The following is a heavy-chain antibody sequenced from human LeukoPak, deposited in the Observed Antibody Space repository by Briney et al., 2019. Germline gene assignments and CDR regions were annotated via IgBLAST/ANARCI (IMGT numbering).Heavy chain of an antibody. V-gene: IGHV3-30-3*01. D-gene: IGHD2-2*01. J-gene: IGHJ5*02. CDR1: GFTFSSYA. Sequence: GGSLRLSCAASGFTFSSYAMHWVRQAPGKGLEWVAVISYDGSNKYYADSVKGRFTISRDNSKNTLYLQMNSLRAEDTAVYYCARDCYCSSTSCYNWFDPWGQGTLVTVSS. CDR2: ISYDGSNK. CDR3: ARDCYCSSTSCYNWFDP.